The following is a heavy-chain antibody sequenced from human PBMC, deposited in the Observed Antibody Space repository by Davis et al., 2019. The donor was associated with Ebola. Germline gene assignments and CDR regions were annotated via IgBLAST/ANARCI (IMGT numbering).Heavy chain of an antibody. D-gene: IGHD3-3*01. CDR2: IYTSGST. V-gene: IGHV4-61*02. CDR3: ASEGEFYDCWSGYNWFDP. J-gene: IGHJ5*02. Sequence: SETLSLTCTVSGGSISSGSYYWSWIRQPAGKGLEWIGRIYTSGSTNYNPSLKSRVTMSVDTSKNQFSLKLSSVTAADTAVYYCASEGEFYDCWSGYNWFDPWGQGTLVTVSS. CDR1: GGSISSGSYY.